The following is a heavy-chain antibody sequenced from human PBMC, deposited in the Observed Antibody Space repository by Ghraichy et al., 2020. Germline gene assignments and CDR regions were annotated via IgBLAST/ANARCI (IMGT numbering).Heavy chain of an antibody. Sequence: GESLNISCAASGFTFSSYGMHWVRQAPGKGLEWVAVISYDGSNKYYADSVKGRFTISRDNSKNTLYLQMNSLRAEDTAVYYCAKIGRSGYDFWSGYWIDYWGQGTLVTVSS. CDR2: ISYDGSNK. CDR1: GFTFSSYG. D-gene: IGHD3-3*01. J-gene: IGHJ4*02. V-gene: IGHV3-30*18. CDR3: AKIGRSGYDFWSGYWIDY.